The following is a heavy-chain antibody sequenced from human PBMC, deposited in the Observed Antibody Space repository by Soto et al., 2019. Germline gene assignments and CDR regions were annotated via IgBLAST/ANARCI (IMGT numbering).Heavy chain of an antibody. CDR3: AKVFLVLRYFDWTNPRDIDPFDI. J-gene: IGHJ3*02. D-gene: IGHD3-9*01. CDR2: ISYDGSNK. CDR1: GFTFSSYG. V-gene: IGHV3-30*18. Sequence: PGGSLRLSCAASGFTFSSYGMHWVRQAPGKGLEWVAVISYDGSNKYYADSVKGRFTISRDNSKNTLYLQMNSLRAEDTAVYYCAKVFLVLRYFDWTNPRDIDPFDIWGQGTMVTVSS.